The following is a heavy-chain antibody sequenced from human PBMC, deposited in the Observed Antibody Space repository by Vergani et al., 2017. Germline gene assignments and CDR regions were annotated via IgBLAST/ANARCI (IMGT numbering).Heavy chain of an antibody. V-gene: IGHV3-23*01. CDR3: AREPDSSGNDY. CDR1: GFTFSTYA. Sequence: EVQLLESGGGLVQPGGSLRLSCAASGFTFSTYAMSWVRQAPGKGLEWVSAVGGSSGSTYYADSVKGRFTISRDNSKNTLYLQMNSLRAEDTAVYYCAREPDSSGNDYWGQGTLVTVSS. D-gene: IGHD3-22*01. CDR2: VGGSSGST. J-gene: IGHJ4*02.